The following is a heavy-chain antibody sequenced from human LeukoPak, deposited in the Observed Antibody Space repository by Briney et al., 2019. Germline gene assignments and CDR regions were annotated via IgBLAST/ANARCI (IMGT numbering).Heavy chain of an antibody. CDR1: GGSISSSSYY. CDR3: ARDYSSSFDY. V-gene: IGHV4-39*07. CDR2: IYYSGST. D-gene: IGHD6-13*01. J-gene: IGHJ4*02. Sequence: SETLSLTCTVSGGSISSSSYYWGWIRQPPGKGLEWIGSIYYSGSTYYNPSLKSRVTISVDTSKNQFSLKLSSVTAADTAVYYCARDYSSSFDYWGQGTLVTVSS.